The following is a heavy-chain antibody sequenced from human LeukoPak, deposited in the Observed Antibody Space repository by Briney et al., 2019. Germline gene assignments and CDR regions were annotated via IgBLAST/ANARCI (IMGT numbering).Heavy chain of an antibody. CDR3: ARSGGDAIRPFDY. CDR1: GYTFISCF. Sequence: ASVKVSCKASGYTFISCFIHWVRQAPGQGLEWMGIINPSGGSTRYAQKFQGRVTMTRDTSTSTVYMEMSSLRSEDTAVYYCARSGGDAIRPFDYWGQGTLVTVSS. V-gene: IGHV1-46*01. CDR2: INPSGGST. D-gene: IGHD2-21*02. J-gene: IGHJ4*02.